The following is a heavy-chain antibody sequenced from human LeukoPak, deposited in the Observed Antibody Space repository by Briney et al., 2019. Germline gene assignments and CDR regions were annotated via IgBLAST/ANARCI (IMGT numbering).Heavy chain of an antibody. CDR2: ISYSGST. J-gene: IGHJ4*02. CDR3: ARGLRAYYFDGSGHFDY. D-gene: IGHD3-22*01. V-gene: IGHV4-59*01. CDR1: GGSISSYY. Sequence: SETLSLTCTVSGGSISSYYWSWIRQPQGKGQEWIGYISYSGSTNYNPSLNSRVTMSLDTSKNQFSLKLSSVTAADTAVYYCARGLRAYYFDGSGHFDYWGQGTLITVSS.